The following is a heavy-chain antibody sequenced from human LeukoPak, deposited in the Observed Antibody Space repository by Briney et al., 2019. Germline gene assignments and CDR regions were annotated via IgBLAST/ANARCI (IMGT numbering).Heavy chain of an antibody. V-gene: IGHV4-34*01. J-gene: IGHJ4*02. CDR1: GGSFSGHY. Sequence: SETLSLACAVYGGSFSGHYWSWIRQPPGKGLEWIGEINHSGSTNYNPSLESRVTISVDTSKNHFSLKLSSVTAADTAVYYCASGQYYDLWSGYYVDWGQGTLVTVSA. CDR2: INHSGST. D-gene: IGHD3-3*01. CDR3: ASGQYYDLWSGYYVD.